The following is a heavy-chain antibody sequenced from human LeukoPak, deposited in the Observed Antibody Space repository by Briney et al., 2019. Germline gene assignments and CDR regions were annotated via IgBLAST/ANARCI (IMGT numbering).Heavy chain of an antibody. CDR2: IYSGGRT. V-gene: IGHV3-53*01. CDR3: ARGAWNPALLDS. J-gene: IGHJ4*02. D-gene: IGHD1-1*01. CDR1: GFNVSNTY. Sequence: GGSLRLSCVVTGFNVSNTYMSWVRQAPGKGLEWVSVIYSGGRTYYADSVKGRFTMSRDNSKNTLYFQMNSLTAEDTAVYFCARGAWNPALLDSWGQGTLVTVSS.